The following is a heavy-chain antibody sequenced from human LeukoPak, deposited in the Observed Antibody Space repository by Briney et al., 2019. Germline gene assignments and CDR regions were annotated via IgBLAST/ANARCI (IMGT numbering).Heavy chain of an antibody. Sequence: SETLSLTCTVSGDSISDYYWSWIRQPPGKGLEWIGYLYYSGSTNCNPSLKSRVTISVDTSKNQFSLKLNSVTAADTAVYYCARDTSPETLQVWGQGTLVTVSS. D-gene: IGHD2/OR15-2a*01. V-gene: IGHV4-59*01. CDR1: GDSISDYY. J-gene: IGHJ4*02. CDR2: LYYSGST. CDR3: ARDTSPETLQV.